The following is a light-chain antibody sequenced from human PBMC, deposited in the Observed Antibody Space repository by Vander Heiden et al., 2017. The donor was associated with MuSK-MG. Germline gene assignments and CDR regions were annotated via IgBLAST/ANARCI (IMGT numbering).Light chain of an antibody. CDR3: QQRSNWIT. CDR2: DAS. V-gene: IGKV3-11*01. J-gene: IGKJ5*01. CDR1: QSVSSY. Sequence: EIVLTQSPATLSLSPGERATLSCRASQSVSSYLAWYQQKPGQAPRLLIYDASSGSGTDFTLTISSLEPEDFAVYYCQQRSNWITFGQGIRLEIK.